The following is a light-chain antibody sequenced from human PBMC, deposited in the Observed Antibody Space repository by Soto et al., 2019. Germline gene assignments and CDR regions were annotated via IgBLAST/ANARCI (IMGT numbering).Light chain of an antibody. J-gene: IGLJ1*01. CDR2: GNS. CDR1: SSNIGAGYD. CDR3: QSYDSSLSGYV. Sequence: QSVLTQPPSVSGAPGQRATSSCTGSSSNIGAGYDVHWYQQLPGTAPKLLIYGNSNRPSGVPDRFSGSKSGTSASLAITGLQAEDEADYYCQSYDSSLSGYVFGTGTKVTVL. V-gene: IGLV1-40*01.